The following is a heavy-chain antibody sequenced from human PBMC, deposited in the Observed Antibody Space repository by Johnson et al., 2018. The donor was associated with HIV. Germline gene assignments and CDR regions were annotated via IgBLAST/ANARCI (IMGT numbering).Heavy chain of an antibody. CDR3: ARGRWLQMGSYLEDAFDI. J-gene: IGHJ3*02. CDR2: ISSSGSTI. V-gene: IGHV3-11*04. CDR1: Y. D-gene: IGHD5-24*01. Sequence: YMTWIRQAPGRGLEWVSYISSSGSTIYYADSVKGRFTISRDNAKNSLYLQMNSLRAEDTAVYYCARGRWLQMGSYLEDAFDIWGQGTMVTVSS.